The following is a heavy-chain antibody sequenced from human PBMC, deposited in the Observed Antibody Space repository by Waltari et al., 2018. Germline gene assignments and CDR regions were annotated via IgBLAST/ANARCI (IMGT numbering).Heavy chain of an antibody. Sequence: QVQLVQSGAEVKKPGSSVKVSCKASGGTFSSYAISWVRQAPGQGLEWMGGIIPIFGTANYAQKCQGRVTITADESTSTAYMELSSLRSEDTAVYYCAREDPFKYCSGGSCYAFDYWGQGTLVTVSS. CDR1: GGTFSSYA. J-gene: IGHJ4*02. D-gene: IGHD2-15*01. CDR2: IIPIFGTA. V-gene: IGHV1-69*13. CDR3: AREDPFKYCSGGSCYAFDY.